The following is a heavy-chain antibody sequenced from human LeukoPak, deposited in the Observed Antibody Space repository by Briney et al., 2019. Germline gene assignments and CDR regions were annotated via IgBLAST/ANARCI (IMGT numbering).Heavy chain of an antibody. CDR2: ISGSGGST. CDR1: GFTFSSHA. D-gene: IGHD2-15*01. J-gene: IGHJ4*02. V-gene: IGHV3-23*01. CDR3: ARAGGGWYIWDY. Sequence: GGSLRLSCAASGFTFSSHAMSWVRQAPGKGLEWVSGISGSGGSTYYADSVKGRFTISRGNSKNTLYLQMNGLRAEDTAVYYCARAGGGWYIWDYWGQGTLVTVSS.